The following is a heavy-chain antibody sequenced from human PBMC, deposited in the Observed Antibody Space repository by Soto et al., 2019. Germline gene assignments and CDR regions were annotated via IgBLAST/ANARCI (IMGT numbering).Heavy chain of an antibody. J-gene: IGHJ4*02. Sequence: GGSLRLSCAASGFTFSSYAVSWVRQAPGKGLEWVSAISGSGGSTYYADSVKGRFTISRDNSKNTLYLQMNSLRAEDTAVYYCAKGSGGPYYFDYWGQGTLVTVSS. D-gene: IGHD3-10*01. CDR2: ISGSGGST. CDR1: GFTFSSYA. V-gene: IGHV3-23*01. CDR3: AKGSGGPYYFDY.